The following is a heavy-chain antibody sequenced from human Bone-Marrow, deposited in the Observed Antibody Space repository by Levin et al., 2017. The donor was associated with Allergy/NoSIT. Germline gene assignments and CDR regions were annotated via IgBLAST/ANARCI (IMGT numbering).Heavy chain of an antibody. CDR1: GYTFSSYG. CDR2: ISPYSDNT. J-gene: IGHJ4*02. Sequence: ASVKVSCRTSGYTFSSYGISWVRQAPGQGLEWVGWISPYSDNTNYAQRLQGRVTMTTDTSTGTAYMELRSLRSDDTAVYYCARDRGRYCSSISCSNFDYWGQGTLVTVSS. CDR3: ARDRGRYCSSISCSNFDY. V-gene: IGHV1-18*01. D-gene: IGHD2-2*01.